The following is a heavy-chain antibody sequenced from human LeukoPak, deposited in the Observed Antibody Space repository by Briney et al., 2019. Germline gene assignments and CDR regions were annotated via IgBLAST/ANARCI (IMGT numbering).Heavy chain of an antibody. CDR2: IYYSGNT. CDR1: GVSISSSNSY. V-gene: IGHV4-39*01. Sequence: SETLSLTCTVSGVSISSSNSYWGWIRQPPGKGLEWIGSIYYSGNTYYNASLKSQVSISIDTSKNQFSLRLTSVTAADTAVYYCARQTGSGLFILPGGQETLVTVSS. J-gene: IGHJ4*02. D-gene: IGHD3/OR15-3a*01. CDR3: ARQTGSGLFILP.